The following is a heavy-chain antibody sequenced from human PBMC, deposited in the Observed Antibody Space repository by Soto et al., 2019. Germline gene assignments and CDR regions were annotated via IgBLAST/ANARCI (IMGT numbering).Heavy chain of an antibody. CDR1: GYTFTSYG. CDR2: ISGYNGNT. J-gene: IGHJ6*02. D-gene: IGHD6-6*01. CDR3: ARDSSSDYYYYGMDV. V-gene: IGHV1-18*01. Sequence: ASVKVSCKASGYTFTSYGLSWVRQAPGQGLEWMGWISGYNGNTNYAQKLQGRVTMTTDTSTSTAYMELRSLRSDDTAVYYCARDSSSDYYYYGMDVWGQGTTVTVSS.